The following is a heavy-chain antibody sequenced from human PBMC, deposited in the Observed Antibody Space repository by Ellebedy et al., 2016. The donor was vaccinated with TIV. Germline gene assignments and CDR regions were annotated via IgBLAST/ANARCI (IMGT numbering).Heavy chain of an antibody. CDR2: VHYSAKP. CDR3: VRRSYSSSNHLYYFDS. Sequence: MPGGSLTLSCTVSGGSIWSNFYSWIRQPPGKGLEWIGYVHYSAKPTYNPSLKSRVTISLDTSESQISLNLKSVTAADTAIYYCVRRSYSSSNHLYYFDSWGPGSLVTVSS. D-gene: IGHD6-13*01. J-gene: IGHJ4*02. V-gene: IGHV4-59*01. CDR1: GGSIWSNF.